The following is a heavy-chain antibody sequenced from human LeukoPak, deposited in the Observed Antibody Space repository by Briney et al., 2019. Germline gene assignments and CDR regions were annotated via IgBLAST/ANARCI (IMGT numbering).Heavy chain of an antibody. Sequence: GGSLRLSCAASGFTFSRYWMHWVRQAPGKGQVWVSRINTDGSSTSYADSVKGRFTISRDNAKNTLYLQMNSLRVDDTAAYYCTRGYPIFDYWGQGTLVTVSS. CDR2: INTDGSST. D-gene: IGHD3-16*02. CDR3: TRGYPIFDY. V-gene: IGHV3-74*01. J-gene: IGHJ4*02. CDR1: GFTFSRYW.